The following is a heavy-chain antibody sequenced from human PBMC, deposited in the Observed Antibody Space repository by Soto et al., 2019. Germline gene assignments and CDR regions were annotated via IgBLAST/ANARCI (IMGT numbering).Heavy chain of an antibody. V-gene: IGHV4-30-2*01. Sequence: QLQLQESGSGLVKPSQTLSLTCVVSGDSISSGGYSWNWIRQPPGKALEWIGHTYHSGGALYNPTLDSRVTISGDKSKNHFSLRLTSVTAADTAVYYCAGDSRSGYYFDKWGQGTLVTVSS. CDR3: AGDSRSGYYFDK. CDR1: GDSISSGGYS. CDR2: TYHSGGA. J-gene: IGHJ4*02. D-gene: IGHD3-22*01.